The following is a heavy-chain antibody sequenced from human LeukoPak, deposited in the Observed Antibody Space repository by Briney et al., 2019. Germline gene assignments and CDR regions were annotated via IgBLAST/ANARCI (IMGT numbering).Heavy chain of an antibody. Sequence: GESLKISCKGSGYSFSTYWIGWVRQMPGKGLEWMGIIYPGDSDTRYSPSFQGQVTISADKSISTAYLQWSSLKASDTAMYYCASQKYSSGWYVDYWGQGTLVTASS. CDR1: GYSFSTYW. CDR3: ASQKYSSGWYVDY. V-gene: IGHV5-51*01. J-gene: IGHJ4*02. D-gene: IGHD6-19*01. CDR2: IYPGDSDT.